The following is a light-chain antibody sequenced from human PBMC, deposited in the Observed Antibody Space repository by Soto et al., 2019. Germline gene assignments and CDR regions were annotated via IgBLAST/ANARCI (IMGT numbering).Light chain of an antibody. J-gene: IGLJ1*01. CDR3: SSYTSSSLYV. Sequence: QSALTQPASVSGSPGQSITIACTGTSSDVGGYNYVSWYQQHPGKAPKLMIYDVSNRPSGVSNRFSASKSGNTASLTISGLQAADEADYYCSSYTSSSLYVFGTGTKLTVL. CDR2: DVS. CDR1: SSDVGGYNY. V-gene: IGLV2-14*01.